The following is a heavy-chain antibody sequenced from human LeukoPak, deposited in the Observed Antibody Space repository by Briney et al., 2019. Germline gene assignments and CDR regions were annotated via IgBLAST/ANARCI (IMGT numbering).Heavy chain of an antibody. J-gene: IGHJ6*03. V-gene: IGHV1-69*13. D-gene: IGHD3-3*01. Sequence: GASVKVSCKASGGTFSSYAISWVRQAPGQGLEWMGGIIPIFGTANYAQKFQGRVTITADESTSTAYMELSSLRSEDTAVYYCVRETADFWSGSYYYYYMDVWGKGTTVTVSS. CDR2: IIPIFGTA. CDR1: GGTFSSYA. CDR3: VRETADFWSGSYYYYYMDV.